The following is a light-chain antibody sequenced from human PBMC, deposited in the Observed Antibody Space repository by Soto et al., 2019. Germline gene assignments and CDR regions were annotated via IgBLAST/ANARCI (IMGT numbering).Light chain of an antibody. V-gene: IGLV1-40*01. Sequence: QSVLTQPPSVSGAPGQRVTISCTGSSSNIGAGYDVHWYQQLPGTAPKPLIYGNSNRPSGVPDRFSGSKSGTSASLAITGLQAEDEAVYYCQSYDSSLSGSVVFGGGTKLTVL. CDR1: SSNIGAGYD. CDR2: GNS. CDR3: QSYDSSLSGSVV. J-gene: IGLJ2*01.